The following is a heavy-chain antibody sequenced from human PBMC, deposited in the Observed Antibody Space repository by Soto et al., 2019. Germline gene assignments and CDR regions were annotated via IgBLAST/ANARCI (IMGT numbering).Heavy chain of an antibody. J-gene: IGHJ5*02. CDR1: GGSISSYY. D-gene: IGHD3-10*01. V-gene: IGHV4-4*07. CDR3: ARDGGDYYGSGSLPDWFDP. Sequence: QVQLQESGPGLVKPSETLSLTCTVSGGSISSYYWSWIRQPAGKGLEWIGRIYTSGSTNYNPSLRSRVTMSVDTSKNQFSLKLSSVTAADTAVYYCARDGGDYYGSGSLPDWFDPWGQGTLVTVSS. CDR2: IYTSGST.